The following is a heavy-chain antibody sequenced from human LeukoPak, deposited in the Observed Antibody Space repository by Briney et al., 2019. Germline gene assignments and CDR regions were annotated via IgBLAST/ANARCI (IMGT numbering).Heavy chain of an antibody. CDR3: ARGQIYWYFDL. V-gene: IGHV1-46*01. CDR2: INPSGGST. CDR1: GYTFTSYY. J-gene: IGHJ2*01. Sequence: ASVKVSCKASGYTFTSYYMRWVRQAPGQGLEWMGIINPSGGSTSYAQKFQGRVTMTRDTSTSTAYMELRSLRSDDTAVYYCARGQIYWYFDLWGRGTLVTVSS.